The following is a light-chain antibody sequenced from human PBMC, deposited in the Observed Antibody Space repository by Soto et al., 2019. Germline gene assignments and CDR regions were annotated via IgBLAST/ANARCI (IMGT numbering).Light chain of an antibody. V-gene: IGKV3-11*01. J-gene: IGKJ4*01. CDR3: QQRSNWPPLT. CDR1: QSISSN. Sequence: EIVLTQSPATLSLSPGERATLSCRASQSISSNLAWYQQKPGQAPRLLIYDASNRATGIPARFSGSRSGTDFTLTISSLEPEDFAVYYCQQRSNWPPLTFGGGTKVEIK. CDR2: DAS.